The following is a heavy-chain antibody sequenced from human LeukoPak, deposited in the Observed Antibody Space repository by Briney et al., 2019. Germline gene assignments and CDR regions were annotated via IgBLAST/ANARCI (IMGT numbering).Heavy chain of an antibody. CDR2: MNPNSGNT. D-gene: IGHD4-17*01. V-gene: IGHV1-8*03. CDR1: GYTFTSYD. J-gene: IGHJ3*02. CDR3: ARESTVTTAGAFDI. Sequence: GASVKVSCKASGYTFTSYDINWVRQAIGQGLEWMGWMNPNSGNTGYAQKFQGRVTITRNTSISTAYMELSSLRSEDTAVYYCARESTVTTAGAFDIWGQGTMVTVSS.